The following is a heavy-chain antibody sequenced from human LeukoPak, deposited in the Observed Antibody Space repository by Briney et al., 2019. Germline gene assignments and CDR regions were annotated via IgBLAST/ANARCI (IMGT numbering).Heavy chain of an antibody. J-gene: IGHJ4*02. CDR1: GYTFTRLD. V-gene: IGHV1-8*03. CDR3: ARVDGSPDY. Sequence: ASVKVSCKTSGYTFTRLDINWVRQAAGHGLEWLGWINPNSGNRGYAQQLQGRVTITRDTSIRTAYMELTNLRSEDTAVYYCARVDGSPDYWGQGTLVTVSS. D-gene: IGHD2-15*01. CDR2: INPNSGNR.